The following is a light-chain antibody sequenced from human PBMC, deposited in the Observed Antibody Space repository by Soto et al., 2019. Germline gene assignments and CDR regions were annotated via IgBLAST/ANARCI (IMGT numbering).Light chain of an antibody. V-gene: IGKV1-39*01. CDR1: QSISTY. J-gene: IGKJ4*01. CDR3: QQSFITPPLT. CDR2: GAS. Sequence: DIQMTQSPSSLSASIGDIITITCRASQSISTYLNWYQQKPGKAPKLLIYGASTLQNGVPSRFSGSGSATDYTLTISGLRPEAFATYYCQQSFITPPLTFGGGTKVEMK.